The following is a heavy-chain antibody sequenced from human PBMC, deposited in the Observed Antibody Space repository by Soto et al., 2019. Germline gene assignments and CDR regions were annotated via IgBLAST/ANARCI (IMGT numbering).Heavy chain of an antibody. CDR3: ARNLLEVPTPSYYYYMDV. D-gene: IGHD3-10*01. Sequence: SETLSLTCAVYGGSFSGYYWSWIRQPPGKGLEWIGEINHSGSTNYNPSLKSRVTISVDTSKNQFSLKLSSVTAADTAVYYCARNLLEVPTPSYYYYMDVWGKGTTVTVSS. CDR1: GGSFSGYY. V-gene: IGHV4-34*01. CDR2: INHSGST. J-gene: IGHJ6*03.